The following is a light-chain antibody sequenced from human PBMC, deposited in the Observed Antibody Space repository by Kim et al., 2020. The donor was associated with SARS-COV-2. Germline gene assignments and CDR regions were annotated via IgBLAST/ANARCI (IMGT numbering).Light chain of an antibody. CDR2: DAS. V-gene: IGKV3D-20*01. CDR1: QSVNSNY. Sequence: PGETATLSCGASQSVNSNYLAWYQQKPGLAPRLLIYDASSRATGIPDRFSGSGSGTDFTLTISRLEPEDFAVYYCQQYDSSPLTFGGGTKVDIK. J-gene: IGKJ4*01. CDR3: QQYDSSPLT.